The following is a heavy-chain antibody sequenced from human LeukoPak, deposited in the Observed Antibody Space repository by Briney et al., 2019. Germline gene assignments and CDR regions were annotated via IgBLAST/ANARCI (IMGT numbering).Heavy chain of an antibody. V-gene: IGHV4-39*01. CDR3: ARTNSHYDFWSGSRWFDP. CDR2: IYYSRST. Sequence: PSETLSLTCTVSGGSISSSSYYWGWIRQPPGKGLEWIGSIYYSRSTYYNPSLKSRVTISVDTSKNQFSLKLSSVTAADTAVYYCARTNSHYDFWSGSRWFDPWGQGTLVTVSS. CDR1: GGSISSSSYY. J-gene: IGHJ5*02. D-gene: IGHD3-3*01.